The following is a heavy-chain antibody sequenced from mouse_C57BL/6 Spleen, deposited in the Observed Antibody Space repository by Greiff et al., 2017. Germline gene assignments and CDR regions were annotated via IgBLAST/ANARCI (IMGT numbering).Heavy chain of an antibody. CDR3: ARQDYDYDRPYFDV. CDR2: ISGGGGNT. Sequence: EVQLVESGGGLVKPGGSLKLSCAASGFTFSSYTMSWVRQTPEKRLEWVATISGGGGNTYYPDSVKGRFTISRDNAKNTLYLQMSSLRSEDTALYYCARQDYDYDRPYFDVWGTGTTVTVSS. CDR1: GFTFSSYT. V-gene: IGHV5-9*01. J-gene: IGHJ1*03. D-gene: IGHD2-4*01.